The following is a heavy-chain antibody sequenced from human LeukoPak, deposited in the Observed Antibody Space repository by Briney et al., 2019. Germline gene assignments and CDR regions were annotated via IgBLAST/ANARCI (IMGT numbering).Heavy chain of an antibody. Sequence: GGPLRLSCAASGFTFSRDSMIWVRAAPGKGLEWVSYIKCSGRPIFYADSVKGRFTISRDNAKNSLYLQMNSLRAEDTAVYYCARDVEYSFFDYLGQGTLVTGSS. CDR1: GFTFSRDS. CDR3: ARDVEYSFFDY. V-gene: IGHV3-21*05. J-gene: IGHJ4*02. CDR2: IKCSGRPI. D-gene: IGHD5-18*01.